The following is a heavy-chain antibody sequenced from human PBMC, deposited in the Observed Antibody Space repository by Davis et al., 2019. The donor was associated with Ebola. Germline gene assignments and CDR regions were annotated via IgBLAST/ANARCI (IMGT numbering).Heavy chain of an antibody. J-gene: IGHJ6*02. CDR2: INPSAGYT. Sequence: ASVQVSCKAFGYTFTNYYLHWVRQAPGQGLEWMGVINPSAGYTNYAEKFQGRVTMTRDTSLSTVYMELTSLRSDDTAVYYCARDLSYSYYYHYYGMDVWGQGTTVTVSS. CDR1: GYTFTNYY. V-gene: IGHV1-46*01. CDR3: ARDLSYSYYYHYYGMDV. D-gene: IGHD3-10*01.